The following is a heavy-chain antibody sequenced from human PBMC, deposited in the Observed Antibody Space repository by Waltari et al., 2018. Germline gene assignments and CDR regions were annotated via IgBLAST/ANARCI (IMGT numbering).Heavy chain of an antibody. D-gene: IGHD4-4*01. Sequence: EVQLVQSGAEVKKPGATVKIPCKASGYTFTDYYIHWVQQAPGKGLEWMGRVDPADSETIDAEKFQGRVTITADTSTDTAYMELSSLRSEDTAVYYCATVLTTVPTYWFDPWGQGTLVTVSS. J-gene: IGHJ5*02. V-gene: IGHV1-69-2*01. CDR3: ATVLTTVPTYWFDP. CDR1: GYTFTDYY. CDR2: VDPADSET.